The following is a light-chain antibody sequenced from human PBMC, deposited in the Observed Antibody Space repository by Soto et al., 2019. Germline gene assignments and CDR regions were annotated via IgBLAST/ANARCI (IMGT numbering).Light chain of an antibody. V-gene: IGKV3-20*01. CDR1: QSVSGSH. J-gene: IGKJ2*01. Sequence: EIVLTQSPGTLSLSPGERATLSCRASQSVSGSHLAWYQQKPGQAPRLLIYGASSRATGIPDRFSGSGSGTDFTLTISRLEPEDFAVYYCQQYGSSPPMYTFGQGTKLEIK. CDR2: GAS. CDR3: QQYGSSPPMYT.